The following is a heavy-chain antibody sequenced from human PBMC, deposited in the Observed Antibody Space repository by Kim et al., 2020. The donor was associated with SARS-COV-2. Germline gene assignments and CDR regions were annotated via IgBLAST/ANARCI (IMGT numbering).Heavy chain of an antibody. CDR3: ARDSLGMTMDV. D-gene: IGHD3-16*01. J-gene: IGHJ6*02. Sequence: SETLSLTCTVSGGSINIYYWSWVRKPPGKGLEWIGYVHNSGSTNYNPSLKSRVTISLNTSKNQFSLKVNSVTAADAAVYYCARDSLGMTMDVWGQGTTVTVSS. CDR2: VHNSGST. CDR1: GGSINIYY. V-gene: IGHV4-59*13.